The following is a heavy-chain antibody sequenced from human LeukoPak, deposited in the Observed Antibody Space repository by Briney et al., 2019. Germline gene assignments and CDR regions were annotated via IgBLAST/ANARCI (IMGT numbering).Heavy chain of an antibody. V-gene: IGHV3-15*01. CDR3: NTWTRDSSGYFSDY. CDR1: GLTLSNAW. J-gene: IGHJ4*02. CDR2: IKSKTNGGTT. D-gene: IGHD3-22*01. Sequence: GGSLGLSCAASGLTLSNAWMTWIRQAPGKGLEWVGRIKSKTNGGTTDYAAPVKGRFTISRDDSKNTLFLQMNSLKTEGTAVYYCNTWTRDSSGYFSDYWGQGTLVTVSS.